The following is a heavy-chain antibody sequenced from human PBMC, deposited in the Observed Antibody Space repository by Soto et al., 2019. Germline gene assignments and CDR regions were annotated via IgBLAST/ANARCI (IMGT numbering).Heavy chain of an antibody. CDR2: SKNKADSYIT. Sequence: GGSLRLSCAASGFTFSNYYMDWVRQAPGKGLEWVGRSKNKADSYITEYAASVKGRFSISRDASKNSLYLQMNSLKTEDTAVYYCTVWGLGNDFGAAWGHGILVTVSS. J-gene: IGHJ4*01. CDR3: TVWGLGNDFGAA. CDR1: GFTFSNYY. D-gene: IGHD3-16*01. V-gene: IGHV3-72*01.